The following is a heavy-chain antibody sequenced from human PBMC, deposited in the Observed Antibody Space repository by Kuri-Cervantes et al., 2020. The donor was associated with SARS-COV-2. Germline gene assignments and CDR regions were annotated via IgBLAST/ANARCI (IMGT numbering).Heavy chain of an antibody. V-gene: IGHV2-26*01. Sequence: SGPTLVKPTGTLTLTYTVSVFSLSNARMGVSWIRQPPGKPLEWLAHIFSNEEKSYSTSLNSRLTIYKDASKRQVVLTMNNMDTVDTATYSCSRIRQSVAGTYYYYGMDVWGQGTTVTVSS. CDR3: SRIRQSVAGTYYYYGMDV. CDR2: IFSNEEK. CDR1: VFSLSNARMG. J-gene: IGHJ6*02. D-gene: IGHD6-19*01.